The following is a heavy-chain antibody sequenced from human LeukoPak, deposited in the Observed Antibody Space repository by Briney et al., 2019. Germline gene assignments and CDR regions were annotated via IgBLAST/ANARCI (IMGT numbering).Heavy chain of an antibody. CDR3: ARGGRPNYVWGSYRYSYYFDY. Sequence: PSETLSLTCAVYGGSFSGYYWSWLRQPPGKGLVWIGEINHSESTNYNPSLKSRVTISVETSKNQFSLKLSSATAADTAVYYCARGGRPNYVWGSYRYSYYFDYWGQGTLVTVSS. CDR2: INHSEST. D-gene: IGHD3-16*02. CDR1: GGSFSGYY. V-gene: IGHV4-34*01. J-gene: IGHJ4*02.